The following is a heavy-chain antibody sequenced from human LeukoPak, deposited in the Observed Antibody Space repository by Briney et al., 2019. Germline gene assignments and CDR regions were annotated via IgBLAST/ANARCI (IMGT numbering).Heavy chain of an antibody. J-gene: IGHJ4*02. D-gene: IGHD3-22*01. CDR1: GFTFSSYS. Sequence: GGSLRLSCAASGFTFSSYSMNWVRQAPGKGLEWVSSIGSSSSTIYYADSEKGRFTISRDDAKNSLYLQMNSLRAEDTAVYYCARGPPRVVITPFDYWGQGTLVTVSS. V-gene: IGHV3-48*04. CDR2: IGSSSSTI. CDR3: ARGPPRVVITPFDY.